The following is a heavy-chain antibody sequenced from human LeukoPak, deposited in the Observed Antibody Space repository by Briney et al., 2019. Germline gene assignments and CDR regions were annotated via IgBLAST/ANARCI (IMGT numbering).Heavy chain of an antibody. J-gene: IGHJ4*02. Sequence: SGTLSLTCTVSGGSISSGGYYWGWIRQPPGKGLEWIGSIYYSGSTYYNPSLKSRVTISVDTSKNQFSLKLSSVTAADTAVYYCARTIFGVVIALDYWGQGTLVTVSS. CDR3: ARTIFGVVIALDY. V-gene: IGHV4-39*01. CDR2: IYYSGST. D-gene: IGHD3-3*01. CDR1: GGSISSGGYY.